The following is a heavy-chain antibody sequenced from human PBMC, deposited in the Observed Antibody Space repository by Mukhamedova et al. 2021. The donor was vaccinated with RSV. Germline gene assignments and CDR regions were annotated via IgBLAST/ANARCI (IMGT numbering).Heavy chain of an antibody. CDR2: GNP. Sequence: GNPTYAQGFTGRFVFSLDTSVSTTYLEISSLTSEDTAVYYCTTDGWLLSRPSFDYWGQGTLVTVSS. CDR3: TTDGWLLSRPSFDY. J-gene: IGHJ4*02. D-gene: IGHD5-12*01. V-gene: IGHV7-4-1*02.